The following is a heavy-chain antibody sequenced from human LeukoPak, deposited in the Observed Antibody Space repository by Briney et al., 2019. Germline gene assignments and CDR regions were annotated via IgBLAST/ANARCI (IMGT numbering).Heavy chain of an antibody. CDR3: ARRGYSYGFNWFDP. J-gene: IGHJ5*02. D-gene: IGHD5-18*01. CDR2: IYYSGST. CDR1: GGSISSYY. V-gene: IGHV4-59*01. Sequence: SETLSLTCTVSGGSISSYYWSWIRQPPGKGLEWIGYIYYSGSTNYNPSLKSRVTIPVDTSKNQFSLKLSSVAAADTAVYYCARRGYSYGFNWFDPWGQGTLVTVSS.